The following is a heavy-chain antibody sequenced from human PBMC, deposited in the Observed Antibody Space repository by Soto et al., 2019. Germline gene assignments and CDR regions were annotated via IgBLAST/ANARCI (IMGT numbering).Heavy chain of an antibody. CDR1: GFTFISYG. CDR3: AKTGSGWYFDY. V-gene: IGHV3-30*18. D-gene: IGHD6-19*01. CDR2: ISYDGRNK. J-gene: IGHJ4*02. Sequence: QVQLVDSGGGVVQPGSSLRLSCAASGFTFISYGMHWVRQAPGKGLEWVALISYDGRNKYYTDSVKGRFTISRDNSKNTLYLQMHSLRAEDTAVYYCAKTGSGWYFDYWGQGTLVTVS.